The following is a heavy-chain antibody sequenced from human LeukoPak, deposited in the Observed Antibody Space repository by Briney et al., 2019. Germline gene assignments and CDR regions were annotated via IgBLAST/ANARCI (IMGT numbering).Heavy chain of an antibody. Sequence: GGSLRLSCVASGFTFSSRDWMTWVRQAPGKGLEWVSYISSSGTTYYADSVKGRFTISRDNAKNSLYLQMNSLRAEDTAVYYCARDLVDTTMWGFDYWGQGTLVTVSS. D-gene: IGHD5-18*01. CDR3: ARDLVDTTMWGFDY. CDR2: ISSSGTT. J-gene: IGHJ4*02. CDR1: GFTFSSRDW. V-gene: IGHV3-48*03.